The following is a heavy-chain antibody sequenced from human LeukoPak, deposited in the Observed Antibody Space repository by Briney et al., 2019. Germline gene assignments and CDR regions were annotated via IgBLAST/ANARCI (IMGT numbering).Heavy chain of an antibody. CDR3: ARYTSNHNDY. V-gene: IGHV5-51*01. J-gene: IGHJ4*02. D-gene: IGHD2-2*01. Sequence: GESLKISCKGYGYSFTNNWIGWVRQMPGKGLEWMGIINPDDSDVKYSPSFQGQVIISADKSISSVYPQWSGLKASDTAIYYCARYTSNHNDYWGQGTLVTVSS. CDR2: INPDDSDV. CDR1: GYSFTNNW.